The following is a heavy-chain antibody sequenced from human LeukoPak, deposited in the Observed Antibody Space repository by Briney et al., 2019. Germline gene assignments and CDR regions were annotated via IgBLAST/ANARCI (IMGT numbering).Heavy chain of an antibody. CDR2: ISSSSSYI. Sequence: GSLRLSCAASGFTFSSYSMNWVRQAPGKGLEWVSSISSSSSYIYYADSVKGRFTISRDNAKNSLYLQMNSLRAEDTAVYYCARPIAADAFDIWGQGTMVTVSS. V-gene: IGHV3-21*01. CDR1: GFTFSSYS. CDR3: ARPIAADAFDI. J-gene: IGHJ3*02. D-gene: IGHD6-13*01.